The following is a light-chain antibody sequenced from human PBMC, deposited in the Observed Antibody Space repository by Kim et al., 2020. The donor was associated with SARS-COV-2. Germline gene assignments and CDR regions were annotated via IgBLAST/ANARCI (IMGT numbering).Light chain of an antibody. CDR1: ELRHQY. CDR2: QDT. CDR3: HSGDSSSAFV. J-gene: IGLJ1*01. V-gene: IGLV3-1*01. Sequence: SYELTQPPSVSVSPGQTASITCSGDELRHQYTSWYQQKPGQSPVLVMYQDTKRPSGIPERFSGSNSGNTATLTISGTQAKDEADYYCHSGDSSSAFVFG.